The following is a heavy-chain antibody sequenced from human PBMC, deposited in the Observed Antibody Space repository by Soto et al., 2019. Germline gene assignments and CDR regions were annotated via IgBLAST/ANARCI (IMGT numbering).Heavy chain of an antibody. J-gene: IGHJ4*02. CDR3: ARGGDVVLVTAPLHY. V-gene: IGHV1-46*03. CDR1: GDTFTNYY. Sequence: QVQLVQSGAEVKKPGASVKCSCRTSGDTFTNYYIHWVRQAPGQGLEWMGIIKSSGGGTTYAQKFLGRVTMTRDTTTSTVYMELSSLRSEDTAVYYCARGGDVVLVTAPLHYCGPGTLVPVSS. D-gene: IGHD2-21*02. CDR2: IKSSGGGT.